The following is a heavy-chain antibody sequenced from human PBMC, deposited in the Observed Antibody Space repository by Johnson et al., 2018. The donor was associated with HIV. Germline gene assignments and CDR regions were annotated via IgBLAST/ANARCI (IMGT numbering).Heavy chain of an antibody. V-gene: IGHV3-64*01. CDR3: ARRRYSTSWQEAFDI. D-gene: IGHD6-13*01. J-gene: IGHJ3*02. CDR1: GFTFSSHH. Sequence: VQLVESGGGLVQPGESLRLSCGASGFTFSSHHMHWVRQAPGKGLEHVSAISGNGGSTYYANSVKGRFTISRDNFKNTLYLQRGSLTAEDMAVYYCARRRYSTSWQEAFDIWGRGTMVTVSS. CDR2: ISGNGGST.